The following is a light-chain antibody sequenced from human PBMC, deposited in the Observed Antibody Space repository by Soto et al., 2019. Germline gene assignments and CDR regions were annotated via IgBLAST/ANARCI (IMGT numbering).Light chain of an antibody. Sequence: DIQMTQSPSTLSASVGDRVTITCRASQSISSWLAWYQQKPGKAPKLLIYKASSLEGGVPSRFSGSGSGTEFTLTISSLQPDDFATYYCQQYTSWTFGQGTTVEIK. J-gene: IGKJ1*01. CDR1: QSISSW. CDR2: KAS. V-gene: IGKV1-5*03. CDR3: QQYTSWT.